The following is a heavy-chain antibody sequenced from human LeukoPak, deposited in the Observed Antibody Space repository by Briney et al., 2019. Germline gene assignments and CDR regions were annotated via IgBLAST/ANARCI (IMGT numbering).Heavy chain of an antibody. Sequence: GESLKVSCKGSGYTFSSYWIGWVRQMPGKGLEWMGIIYPGDSDTRYSPSLQGQVTISVDTSIGTAYLQWSSLKASDTAIYYCARQYDFRFDYWGQGTLVTVSS. J-gene: IGHJ4*02. CDR3: ARQYDFRFDY. D-gene: IGHD3-3*01. CDR2: IYPGDSDT. V-gene: IGHV5-51*01. CDR1: GYTFSSYW.